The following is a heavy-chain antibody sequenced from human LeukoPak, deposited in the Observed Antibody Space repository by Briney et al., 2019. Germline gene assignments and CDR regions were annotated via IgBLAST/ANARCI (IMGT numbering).Heavy chain of an antibody. V-gene: IGHV4-59*01. J-gene: IGHJ4*02. CDR3: ATSYRINYFDY. CDR2: IYYSGST. Sequence: PSGTLSLTCTVSGGSISSYYWSWIRQPPGKGLEWIGYIYYSGSTNYNPSLKSRVTISVDTSKNQFSLKLSSVTAADTAVYYCATSYRINYFDYWGQGTLVTVSS. D-gene: IGHD2/OR15-2a*01. CDR1: GGSISSYY.